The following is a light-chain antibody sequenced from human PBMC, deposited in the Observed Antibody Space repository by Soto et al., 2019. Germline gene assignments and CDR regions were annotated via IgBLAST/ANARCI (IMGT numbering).Light chain of an antibody. V-gene: IGKV1-16*02. J-gene: IGKJ5*01. CDR2: AAS. Sequence: DIQMTQSPSSVSASVVDSVTITCRASQYVDTYLAWFQQRPGKAPQSLIYAASRLHSGVPAKFSGSGSGTHFTLTITNLQPDDFATYYCQQYNTYPTFGRGTRLEIK. CDR3: QQYNTYPT. CDR1: QYVDTY.